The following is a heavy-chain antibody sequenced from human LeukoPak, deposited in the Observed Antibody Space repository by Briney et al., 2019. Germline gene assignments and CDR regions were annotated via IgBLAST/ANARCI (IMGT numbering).Heavy chain of an antibody. CDR2: INPSGGIT. V-gene: IGHV1-46*01. Sequence: GASVKVSCKASGYTFTNYYIHWVRQAPGQGLEWMGIINPSGGITSYAQNFQGRVTMTSDTSTSTVYMELSSLRSEDTAVYYCARDIVVVPAALYEMDVWGKGTTVTVSS. D-gene: IGHD2-2*01. CDR1: GYTFTNYY. CDR3: ARDIVVVPAALYEMDV. J-gene: IGHJ6*04.